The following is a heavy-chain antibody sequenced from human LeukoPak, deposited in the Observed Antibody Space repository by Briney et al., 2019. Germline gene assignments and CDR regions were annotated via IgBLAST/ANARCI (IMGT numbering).Heavy chain of an antibody. CDR3: ASTYCSGGSCYFDY. CDR1: GGSISNSRYY. J-gene: IGHJ4*02. Sequence: SETLSLTCTVSGGSISNSRYYWGWIRQPPGKGLVWIGSIYYSGSTYYNPSLKSRVTISVDTSKNQFSLKLSSVTTADTAVYYCASTYCSGGSCYFDYWGQGTLVTVSS. CDR2: IYYSGST. V-gene: IGHV4-39*01. D-gene: IGHD2-15*01.